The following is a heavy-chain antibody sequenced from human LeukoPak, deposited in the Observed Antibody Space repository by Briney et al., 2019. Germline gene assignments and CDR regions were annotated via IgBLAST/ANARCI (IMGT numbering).Heavy chain of an antibody. CDR1: GFTFRSYW. J-gene: IGHJ4*02. V-gene: IGHV3-7*03. CDR2: IKEDGREK. D-gene: IGHD2-21*02. Sequence: GGSLRLSCAASGFTFRSYWMSWVRQAPGKGLEWVAKIKEDGREKYYVDSVKGRFTISRDNSRNSVFLQMNSLRPEDTALYHCAKEVDCPSDCLFFHSWGQGTLVTVSS. CDR3: AKEVDCPSDCLFFHS.